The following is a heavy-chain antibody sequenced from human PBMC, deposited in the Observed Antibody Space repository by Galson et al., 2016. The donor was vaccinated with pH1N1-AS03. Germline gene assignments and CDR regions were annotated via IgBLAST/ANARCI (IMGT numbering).Heavy chain of an antibody. Sequence: PALVKPTQTLTLTCAFSGFSLATSGVGVGWIRQPPGKALERLALIYWDDDKLYNPSLKSRLTVTKDTSKNLVVLTLTDRDPVDTATYFCTRSRYYNTNLYYCDYGGQGTLVTVSS. V-gene: IGHV2-5*02. CDR2: IYWDDDK. J-gene: IGHJ4*02. D-gene: IGHD2/OR15-2a*01. CDR1: GFSLATSGVG. CDR3: TRSRYYNTNLYYCDY.